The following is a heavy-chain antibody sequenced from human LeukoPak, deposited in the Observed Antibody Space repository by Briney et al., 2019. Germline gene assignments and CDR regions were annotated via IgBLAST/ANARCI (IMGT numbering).Heavy chain of an antibody. V-gene: IGHV3-23*01. J-gene: IGHJ4*02. CDR2: ISGSGGST. CDR3: AKGPATSYYYDSSGYSDY. CDR1: GFTFSSYA. D-gene: IGHD3-22*01. Sequence: GGSLRLCCAASGFTFSSYAMSRVRQAPGKGLECVSAISGSGGSTYYADSVKGRFTISRDNSKNTLYLQMNSLRAEDTAVYYCAKGPATSYYYDSSGYSDYWGQGTLVTVSS.